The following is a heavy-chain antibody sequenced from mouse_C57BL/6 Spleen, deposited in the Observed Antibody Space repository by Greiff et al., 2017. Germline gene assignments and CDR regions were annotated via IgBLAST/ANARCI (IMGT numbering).Heavy chain of an antibody. CDR1: GFTFSSYT. J-gene: IGHJ2*01. Sequence: EVQGVESGGGLVKPGGSLKLSCAASGFTFSSYTMSWVRQTPGKRLEWVATISGGGGNTYYPDSVKGRFTISRDNAKNTLYLQMSSLRSEDTALYYCASVRDYFDYWGQGTTLTVSS. CDR3: ASVRDYFDY. CDR2: ISGGGGNT. V-gene: IGHV5-9*01. D-gene: IGHD1-1*01.